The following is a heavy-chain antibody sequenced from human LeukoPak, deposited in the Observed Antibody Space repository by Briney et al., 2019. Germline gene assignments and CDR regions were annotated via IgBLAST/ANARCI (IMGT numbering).Heavy chain of an antibody. CDR3: AREIAAAGLFDY. Sequence: SETLSLTCTVSGGSISSSSYYWGWIRQPPGKGLEWIGSIYYSGSTYYNPSLKSRVTISVDTSKNQFSLKLSSVTAADTAVYYCAREIAAAGLFDYWGQGTLVTVSS. J-gene: IGHJ4*02. CDR2: IYYSGST. CDR1: GGSISSSSYY. V-gene: IGHV4-39*07. D-gene: IGHD6-13*01.